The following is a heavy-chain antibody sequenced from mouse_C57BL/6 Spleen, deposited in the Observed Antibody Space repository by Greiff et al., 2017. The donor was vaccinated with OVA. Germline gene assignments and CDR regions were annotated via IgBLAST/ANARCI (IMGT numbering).Heavy chain of an antibody. V-gene: IGHV1-26*01. Sequence: EVQRVESGPELVKPGASVKISCKASGYTFTDYYMNWVKQSHGKSLEWIGDINPNNGGTSYNQKFKGKATLTVDKSSSTAYLELRSQTAEDSAVYYCARSYSSYYFDYWGQGTTLTVSS. J-gene: IGHJ2*01. CDR3: ARSYSSYYFDY. CDR2: INPNNGGT. CDR1: GYTFTDYY. D-gene: IGHD2-10*01.